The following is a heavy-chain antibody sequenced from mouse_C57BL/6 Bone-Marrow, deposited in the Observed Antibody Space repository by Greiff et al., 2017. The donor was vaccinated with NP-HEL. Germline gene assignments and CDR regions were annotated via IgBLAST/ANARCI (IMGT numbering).Heavy chain of an antibody. D-gene: IGHD1-1*02. CDR2: IRSKSNNYAT. CDR3: GRTGGDSFAY. Sequence: EVQLVESGGGLVQPKGSLKLSCAASGFSFNTYAMNWVRQAPGKGLEWVARIRSKSNNYATYYDVSGKDTFTISTDDSESMLYLKMNHVKTEDTDRYYCGRTGGDSFAYWGQGTPLTVSS. J-gene: IGHJ2*01. CDR1: GFSFNTYA. V-gene: IGHV10-1*01.